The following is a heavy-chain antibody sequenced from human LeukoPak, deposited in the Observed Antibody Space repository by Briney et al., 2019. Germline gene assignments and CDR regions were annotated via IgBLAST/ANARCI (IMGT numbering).Heavy chain of an antibody. D-gene: IGHD5-24*01. J-gene: IGHJ6*03. Sequence: GGSLRLSCEASGFTFSSYAMTWVRQAPGKGLEWVSGIYASGSATHYADTVKGRFTISRDNSKNTLYLQMNSLRAEDTAVYYCARESGDGYIYYYYCYYMDVWGKGTTVTVSS. V-gene: IGHV3-23*01. CDR1: GFTFSSYA. CDR3: ARESGDGYIYYYYCYYMDV. CDR2: IYASGSAT.